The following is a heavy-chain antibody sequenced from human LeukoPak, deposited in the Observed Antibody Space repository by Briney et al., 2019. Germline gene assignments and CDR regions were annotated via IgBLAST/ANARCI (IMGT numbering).Heavy chain of an antibody. Sequence: PGGSLRLSCAASGFTFSDYAMTWVRQAPGKGLEWVAVISYDGSNKYYADSVKGRFTISRDNSKNTLYLQMNSLRAEDTAVYYCARSLRNAFDIWGQGTMVTVSS. V-gene: IGHV3-30*03. CDR1: GFTFSDYA. J-gene: IGHJ3*02. D-gene: IGHD3-3*01. CDR2: ISYDGSNK. CDR3: ARSLRNAFDI.